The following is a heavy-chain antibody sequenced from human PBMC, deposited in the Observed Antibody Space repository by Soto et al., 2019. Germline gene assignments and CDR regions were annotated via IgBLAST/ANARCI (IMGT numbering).Heavy chain of an antibody. CDR2: ISYDGSNK. CDR3: ASPSSIAARQPLDY. V-gene: IGHV3-30-3*01. CDR1: GFTFSSYA. J-gene: IGHJ4*02. D-gene: IGHD6-6*01. Sequence: GGSLRLSCAASGFTFSSYAMHWVRQAPGKGLEWVAVISYDGSNKYYADSVKGRFTISRDNSKNTLYLQMNSLRAEDTAVYYCASPSSIAARQPLDYWGQGTLVTVSS.